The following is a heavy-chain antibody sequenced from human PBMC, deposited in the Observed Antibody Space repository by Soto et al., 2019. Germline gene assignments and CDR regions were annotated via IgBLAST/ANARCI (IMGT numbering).Heavy chain of an antibody. V-gene: IGHV3-73*02. CDR1: GFTFSGST. Sequence: EVQLVQSGGGLVQPGGSLKLSCAASGFTFSGSTVHWVRQASGEGLQWVGRIRSKATDYATTYIASVKGRFTISRDDSRKTAYLQMSGLRTESPAVYYRTGGHWIGGTCYPGYFQHWGQGALLTVFS. CDR2: IRSKATDYAT. J-gene: IGHJ1*01. CDR3: TGGHWIGGTCYPGYFQH. D-gene: IGHD2-15*01.